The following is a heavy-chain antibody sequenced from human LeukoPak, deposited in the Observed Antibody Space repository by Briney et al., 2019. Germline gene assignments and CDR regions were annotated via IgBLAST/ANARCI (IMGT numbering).Heavy chain of an antibody. V-gene: IGHV3-23*01. CDR3: AKASLCSTTSCYAFDI. J-gene: IGHJ3*02. D-gene: IGHD2-2*01. Sequence: PGGSLRLSCAASGFTFSNYAMSWVRQAPGKGLEWVSAISASDITTYYADSVKGRFTISRDNSKNTVYLHMNSLRAEDTAVYYCAKASLCSTTSCYAFDIWGQGTMVTVSS. CDR2: ISASDITT. CDR1: GFTFSNYA.